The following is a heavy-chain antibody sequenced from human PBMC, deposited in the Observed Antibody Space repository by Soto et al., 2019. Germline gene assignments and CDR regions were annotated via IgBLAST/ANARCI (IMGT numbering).Heavy chain of an antibody. V-gene: IGHV1-8*01. Sequence: QVQLVQSGAEVKKPGASVKVSCKASGYTFTSYDINWVRQATGQGLEWMGWMNPNSGNTGYAQKFQGRVTMTRNTSISTAYMELSSLRSDDTAVYYCARGPIVLMVYAIRGFDYWGQGTLVTVSS. CDR1: GYTFTSYD. D-gene: IGHD2-8*01. J-gene: IGHJ4*02. CDR3: ARGPIVLMVYAIRGFDY. CDR2: MNPNSGNT.